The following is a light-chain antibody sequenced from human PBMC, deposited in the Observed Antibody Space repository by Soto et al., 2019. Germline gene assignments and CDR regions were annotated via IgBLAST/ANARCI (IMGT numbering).Light chain of an antibody. CDR1: QGISSH. V-gene: IGKV1-9*01. Sequence: DIQLTQSPSFLSASVGDRVTITCRASQGISSHLAWYQQRPGKAPKLLIFAASTFHSGVPSRFSGSGSETEFTLTISSLQPEDFAASYDLQVNDYPLTFGGGTEVELK. J-gene: IGKJ4*01. CDR2: AAS. CDR3: LQVNDYPLT.